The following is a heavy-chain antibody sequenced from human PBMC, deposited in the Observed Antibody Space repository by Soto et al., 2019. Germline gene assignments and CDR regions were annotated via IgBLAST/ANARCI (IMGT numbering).Heavy chain of an antibody. V-gene: IGHV4-34*01. Sequence: QVQLQQWGAGLLKPSETLSLTCAVYGGSFSGYYWSWIRQPPGKGLEWIGEINHSGSTNYNPSLKSRVTISVETYKNQFSLKLSSVTAADKAVYYCARGTEVTVTPVYYYMDVWGKGTTVTVSS. J-gene: IGHJ6*03. CDR2: INHSGST. CDR3: ARGTEVTVTPVYYYMDV. D-gene: IGHD4-17*01. CDR1: GGSFSGYY.